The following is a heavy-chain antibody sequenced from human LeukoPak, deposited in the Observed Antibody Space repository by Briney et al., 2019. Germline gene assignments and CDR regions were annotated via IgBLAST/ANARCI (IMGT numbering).Heavy chain of an antibody. J-gene: IGHJ5*02. V-gene: IGHV3-23*01. Sequence: GGSLRLSCAASGFTFSTYALSWVRQAPGKGLEWVSLITGNDGSTYYADSMKGRFTTSRDNSKNTLYLQMNSLRAEDTAVYYWATVHSTGNSDPWGQGTLVSVSS. CDR2: ITGNDGST. CDR1: GFTFSTYA. CDR3: ATVHSTGNSDP. D-gene: IGHD3-22*01.